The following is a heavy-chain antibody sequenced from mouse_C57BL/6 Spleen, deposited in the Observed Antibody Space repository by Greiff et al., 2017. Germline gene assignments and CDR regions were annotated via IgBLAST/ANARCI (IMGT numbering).Heavy chain of an antibody. CDR3: ARSGIFITTVVAGDY. V-gene: IGHV1-64*01. CDR1: GYTFTSYW. Sequence: VQLQQPGAELVKPGASVKLSCKASGYTFTSYWMHWVKQRPGQGLEWIGMIHPNSGSTNYNEKFKSKATLTVDKSSSTAYMQLSSLTSEDSAVYYCARSGIFITTVVAGDYWGQGTTLTVSS. D-gene: IGHD1-1*01. CDR2: IHPNSGST. J-gene: IGHJ2*01.